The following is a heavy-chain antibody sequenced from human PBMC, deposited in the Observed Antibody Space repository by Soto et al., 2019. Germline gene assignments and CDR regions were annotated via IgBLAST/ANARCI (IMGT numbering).Heavy chain of an antibody. V-gene: IGHV3-23*01. Sequence: PGGSLRLSCAASGFTFSSYAMSWVRQAPGKGLEWVSAISGSGGSTYYADSVKGRFTISRDNSKNTLYLQMNSLRAEDTAVYYCAKEGADCSSTSCYPFYYYYYYMDVWGKGTTVTVSS. D-gene: IGHD2-2*01. CDR3: AKEGADCSSTSCYPFYYYYYYMDV. CDR1: GFTFSSYA. CDR2: ISGSGGST. J-gene: IGHJ6*03.